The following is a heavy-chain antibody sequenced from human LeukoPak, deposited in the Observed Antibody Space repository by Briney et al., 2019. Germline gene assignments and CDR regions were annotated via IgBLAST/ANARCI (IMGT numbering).Heavy chain of an antibody. CDR1: GGTFSSYA. V-gene: IGHV1-69*13. Sequence: ASVTVSCKASGGTFSSYAISWVRQAPGQGLEWMGGIIPIFGTANYAQKFQGRVTITADESTSTAYMELSSLRSEDTAVYYCARMAAVYYYDSSGYYNDYWGQGTLVIVSS. CDR3: ARMAAVYYYDSSGYYNDY. J-gene: IGHJ4*02. CDR2: IIPIFGTA. D-gene: IGHD3-22*01.